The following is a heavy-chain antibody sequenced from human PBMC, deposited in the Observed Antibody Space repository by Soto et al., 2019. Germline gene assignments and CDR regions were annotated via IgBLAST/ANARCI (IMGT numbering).Heavy chain of an antibody. CDR3: ASAEDTAMVTDYYYGMDV. Sequence: QVQLVQSGAEVKQPGSSVKVSCKASGGTFSSYAISWVRQAPGQGLEWMGGIIPIFGTANYAQKFQGRVTITADESTSTAYMELSSLRSEDTAVYYCASAEDTAMVTDYYYGMDVWGQGTTVTVSS. CDR1: GGTFSSYA. J-gene: IGHJ6*02. V-gene: IGHV1-69*01. CDR2: IIPIFGTA. D-gene: IGHD5-18*01.